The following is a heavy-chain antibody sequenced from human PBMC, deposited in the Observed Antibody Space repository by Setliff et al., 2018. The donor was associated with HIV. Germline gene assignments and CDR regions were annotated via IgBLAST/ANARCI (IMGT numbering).Heavy chain of an antibody. CDR2: MYYSGNT. Sequence: SETLSLTCAVSGVSISSTSYYWGWIRQPPGKGLEWIGSMYYSGNTYYNPSLKSRVTISIDTSKNQFSLRLSSVSAADTAVYYCARGAPYGSGRHRWNSWGQGTLVTVSS. D-gene: IGHD3-10*01. CDR1: GVSISSTSYY. V-gene: IGHV4-39*07. J-gene: IGHJ4*02. CDR3: ARGAPYGSGRHRWNS.